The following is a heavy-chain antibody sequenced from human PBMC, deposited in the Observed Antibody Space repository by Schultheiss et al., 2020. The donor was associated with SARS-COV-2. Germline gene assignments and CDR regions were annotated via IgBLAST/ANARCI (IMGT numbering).Heavy chain of an antibody. V-gene: IGHV3-21*01. CDR2: ISSSSSYI. Sequence: GGSLRLSCAASGFTFSSYSMNWVRQAPGKGLEWVSSISSSSSYIYYADSVKGRFTISRDNAKNSLYLQMNSLRAEDTAVYYCARDLWFGELGWFDPWGQGTLVTVSS. D-gene: IGHD3-10*01. J-gene: IGHJ5*02. CDR3: ARDLWFGELGWFDP. CDR1: GFTFSSYS.